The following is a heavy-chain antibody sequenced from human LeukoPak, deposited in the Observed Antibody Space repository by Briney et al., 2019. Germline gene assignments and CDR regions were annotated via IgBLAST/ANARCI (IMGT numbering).Heavy chain of an antibody. J-gene: IGHJ1*01. CDR1: GGSISTYY. V-gene: IGHV4-59*01. CDR2: VSYSGTT. Sequence: SETLSLTCSVSGGSISTYYWSWIRQPPGKGLEWIGCVSYSGTTKYSPSLKSRVTISVDTSKNQFSLKLTSVTAADTVVYYCARGNGDYVEYFQHWGQGTLVTVSS. D-gene: IGHD4-17*01. CDR3: ARGNGDYVEYFQH.